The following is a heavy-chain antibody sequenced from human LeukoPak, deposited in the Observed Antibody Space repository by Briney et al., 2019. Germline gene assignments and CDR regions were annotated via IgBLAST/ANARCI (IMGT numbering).Heavy chain of an antibody. CDR2: ISGSGDNT. V-gene: IGHV3-23*01. CDR1: GFTFSSYA. CDR3: AKSNDFWSGYYRSFDY. Sequence: PGGSLRLSCAASGFTFSSYAMSWVRQAPGKGLEWVSAISGSGDNTYYADSVKGRFTIPRDNSKNTLYLQMNSLRADDTAVYYCAKSNDFWSGYYRSFDYWGQGTLVTVSS. J-gene: IGHJ4*02. D-gene: IGHD3-3*01.